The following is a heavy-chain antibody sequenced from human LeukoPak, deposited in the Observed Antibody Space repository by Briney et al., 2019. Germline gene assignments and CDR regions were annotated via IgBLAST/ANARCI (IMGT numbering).Heavy chain of an antibody. CDR1: GFTFSNYW. V-gene: IGHV3-7*05. CDR2: IKQDGSEK. J-gene: IGHJ4*02. CDR3: AKVGFSEMEWLLYTDH. Sequence: GGSLRLSCAASGFTFSNYWMSWVRQAPGKGLEWVANIKQDGSEKYYVDSVKGRFTISRDNDKNSQYLQMNSLRAEDTAVYYCAKVGFSEMEWLLYTDHWGQGTLVTVSS. D-gene: IGHD3-3*01.